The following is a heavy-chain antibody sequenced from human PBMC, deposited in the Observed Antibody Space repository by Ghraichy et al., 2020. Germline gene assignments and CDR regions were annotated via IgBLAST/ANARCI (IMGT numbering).Heavy chain of an antibody. V-gene: IGHV4-34*01. D-gene: IGHD7-27*01. CDR3: ARGLTGDERGNWYFDL. J-gene: IGHJ2*01. Sequence: SQTLSLTCTVSGGSLTYYDWSWIRQSPGKGLEWSGEINHIGRTNYNPSLKSRVTISIDMSKNQLSLRLNSVTAADTAVYYCARGLTGDERGNWYFDLWGRGTPVTVSS. CDR2: INHIGRT. CDR1: GGSLTYYD.